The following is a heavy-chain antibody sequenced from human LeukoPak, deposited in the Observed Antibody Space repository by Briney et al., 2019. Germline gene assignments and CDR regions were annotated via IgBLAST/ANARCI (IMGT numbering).Heavy chain of an antibody. D-gene: IGHD4-11*01. CDR1: GFAFSTYA. V-gene: IGHV3-23*01. J-gene: IGHJ6*03. Sequence: GGSLRLSCAASGFAFSTYAMTWVRQAPGKGLEWISAIHSGGVNTYFADSVKGRFTISRDNSKNTLYLQMNSLRAEDTAVYYCAKLIDYSNRWYYYYMDVWGKGTTVTVSS. CDR2: IHSGGVNT. CDR3: AKLIDYSNRWYYYYMDV.